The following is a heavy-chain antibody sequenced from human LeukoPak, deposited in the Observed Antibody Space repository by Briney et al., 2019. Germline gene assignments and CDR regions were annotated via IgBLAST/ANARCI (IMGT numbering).Heavy chain of an antibody. J-gene: IGHJ3*02. CDR3: ASNYYVTKAAFDI. CDR2: IRYDGSNK. CDR1: GSTFSSYG. V-gene: IGHV3-30*02. D-gene: IGHD3-10*02. Sequence: GGSLRLSFAASGSTFSSYGMHWVRQAPGKGLEWVAFIRYDGSNKYYADSVKGRFTISRDKSKNMLYLQMNSLRAEDTAVYYCASNYYVTKAAFDIWGQGTVVTVSS.